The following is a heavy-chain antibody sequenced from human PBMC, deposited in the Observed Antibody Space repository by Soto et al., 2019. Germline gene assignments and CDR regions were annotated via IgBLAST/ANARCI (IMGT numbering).Heavy chain of an antibody. CDR3: ARGGGYVWGSYRHPAPRPFDY. D-gene: IGHD3-16*02. CDR2: IYYSGST. J-gene: IGHJ4*02. V-gene: IGHV4-59*01. CDR1: GGSISSYY. Sequence: SETLSLTCTVSGGSISSYYWSWIRQPPGKGLEWIGYIYYSGSTNYNPSLKSRVTISVDTSKNQFSLKLSSVTAADTAVYYCARGGGYVWGSYRHPAPRPFDYWGQGTLVTVSS.